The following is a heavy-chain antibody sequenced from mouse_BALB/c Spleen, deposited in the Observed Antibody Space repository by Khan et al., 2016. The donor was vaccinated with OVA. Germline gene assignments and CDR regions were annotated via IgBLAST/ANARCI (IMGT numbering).Heavy chain of an antibody. CDR3: ARGYDFFAS. Sequence: VQLQQSGPDLVKTGASVKISCMASGYSFTAYYMNWVRLSHGKSLECIGRINPNTYNINYNQKFKGKSILTVDTSSSTAYMEIRSLTSEDSAVYFCARGYDFFASWGQGTLVTVSA. V-gene: IGHV1-26*01. J-gene: IGHJ3*01. D-gene: IGHD2-14*01. CDR1: GYSFTAYY. CDR2: INPNTYNI.